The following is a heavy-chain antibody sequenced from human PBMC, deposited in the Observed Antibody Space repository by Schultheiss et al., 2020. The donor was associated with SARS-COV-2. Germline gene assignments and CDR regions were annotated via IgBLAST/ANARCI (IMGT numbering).Heavy chain of an antibody. CDR2: ISGDGNYI. D-gene: IGHD2-2*01. CDR1: GFTFSNYA. CDR3: ARYELGYCSSTSCRYFDY. J-gene: IGHJ4*02. V-gene: IGHV3-23*01. Sequence: GGSLRLSCAASGFTFSNYAMTWVRQAPGKGLEWLSAISGDGNYIYYADSVTGRFTLSRDNSRYTVYLQMNSLRAEDTAVYYCARYELGYCSSTSCRYFDYWGQGTLVTVSS.